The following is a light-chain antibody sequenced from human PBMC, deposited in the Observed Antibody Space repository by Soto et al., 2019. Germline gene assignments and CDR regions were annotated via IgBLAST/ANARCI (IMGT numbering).Light chain of an antibody. CDR1: SSNIGTSS. CDR3: AVWDDSLNGHV. J-gene: IGLJ1*01. CDR2: TND. V-gene: IGLV1-44*01. Sequence: QAVLTQPPSASGTPGQTVTISCSGSSSNIGTSSVHWYKHLPGTAPKPLIYTNDQRPSGVPDRFSGYKSGTSASLAISGLQSEDEADYYCAVWDDSLNGHVFGAGTKLTVL.